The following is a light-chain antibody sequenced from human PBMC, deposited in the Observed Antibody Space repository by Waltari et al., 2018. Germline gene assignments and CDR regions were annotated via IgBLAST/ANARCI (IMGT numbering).Light chain of an antibody. Sequence: EIVLTQSPAPLSLSPGVRATLSCRASQSLGSYLAWYQQKPGLPPRLLIYDASNRATGLPARFSGSGSATDFPLTISSLEPEDFADYFCQHRANSWTFGQGTKVEIK. CDR3: QHRANSWT. V-gene: IGKV3-11*01. J-gene: IGKJ1*01. CDR1: QSLGSY. CDR2: DAS.